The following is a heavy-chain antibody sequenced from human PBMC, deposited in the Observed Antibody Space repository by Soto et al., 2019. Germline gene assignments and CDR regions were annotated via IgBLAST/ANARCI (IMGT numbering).Heavy chain of an antibody. V-gene: IGHV1-2*02. CDR1: GYIFIDYY. D-gene: IGHD2-21*01. Sequence: WASVKVSCKASGYIFIDYYINWVRQAPGQGLEWMGWINPNSGGTKYAEQFQGRVTMTTDTSITTAYMELSGLRSDDTAVYYCVRPYCGTNSCHDWFDPWGQGTPVTVSS. J-gene: IGHJ5*02. CDR3: VRPYCGTNSCHDWFDP. CDR2: INPNSGGT.